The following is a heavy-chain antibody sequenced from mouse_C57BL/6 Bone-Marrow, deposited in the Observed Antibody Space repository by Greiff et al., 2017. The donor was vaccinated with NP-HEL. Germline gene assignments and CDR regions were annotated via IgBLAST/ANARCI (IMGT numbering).Heavy chain of an antibody. V-gene: IGHV1-18*01. CDR3: ARSTHSNCFLFDY. Sequence: EVQLQQSGPELVKPGASVKIPCKASGYTFTDYNMDWVKQSPGKSLEWIGDINPNNGGTIYNQKFKGKATLTVDKSSSTAYMELRSLTSEDTAVYYCARSTHSNCFLFDYWGQGTTLTVSS. CDR1: GYTFTDYN. CDR2: INPNNGGT. D-gene: IGHD2-5*01. J-gene: IGHJ2*01.